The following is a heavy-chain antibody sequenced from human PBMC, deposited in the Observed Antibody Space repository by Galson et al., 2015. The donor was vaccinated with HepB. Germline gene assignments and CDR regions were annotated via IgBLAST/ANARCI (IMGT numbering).Heavy chain of an antibody. CDR2: IYYSGST. J-gene: IGHJ6*03. Sequence: LSLTCTVSGGSISSGGYYWSWIRQHPGKGLEWIGYIYYSGSTYYNPSLKSRVTISVDTSKNQFSLKLSSVTAADTAVYYCARVSPDYYYYMDVWGKGTTVTVSS. CDR3: ARVSPDYYYYMDV. CDR1: GGSISSGGYY. V-gene: IGHV4-31*03.